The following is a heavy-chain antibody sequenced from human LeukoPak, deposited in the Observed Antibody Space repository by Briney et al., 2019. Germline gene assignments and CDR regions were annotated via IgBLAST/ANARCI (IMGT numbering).Heavy chain of an antibody. Sequence: GGSLRLSCAASGFTFSSYGMHWVRQPPGKGLEWMAVISYDGSNKYYADSVKGRFTIPRDNSKNALYLQMNSLRAEDTAVYYCAKEAAGTNYYYYGMDVWGQGTTVTVSS. CDR2: ISYDGSNK. CDR1: GFTFSSYG. J-gene: IGHJ6*02. CDR3: AKEAAGTNYYYYGMDV. D-gene: IGHD6-13*01. V-gene: IGHV3-30*18.